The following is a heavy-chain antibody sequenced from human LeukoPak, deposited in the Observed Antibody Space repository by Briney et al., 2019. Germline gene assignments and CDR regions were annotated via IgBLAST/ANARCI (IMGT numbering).Heavy chain of an antibody. J-gene: IGHJ5*02. CDR3: ARQDIVVVPAASNYNWFDP. D-gene: IGHD2-2*01. Sequence: KASETLSLTCTVSGDSISSSSYYWGWIRQPPGMGLEWIASIYYSGSTNYNPSLKSRVTISVDKSKNQFSLKLSSVTAADTAVYYCARQDIVVVPAASNYNWFDPWGQGTLVTVSS. CDR1: GDSISSSSYY. V-gene: IGHV4-39*07. CDR2: IYYSGST.